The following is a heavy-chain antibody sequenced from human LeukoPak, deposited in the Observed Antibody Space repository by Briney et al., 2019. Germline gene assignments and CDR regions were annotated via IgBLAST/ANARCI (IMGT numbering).Heavy chain of an antibody. V-gene: IGHV3-11*04. CDR3: ARDSLLLWFGDGAFDI. D-gene: IGHD3-10*01. J-gene: IGHJ3*02. CDR2: ISSSSSTI. CDR1: GFTFSDYY. Sequence: GGSLRLSCAASGFTFSDYYMSWIRQAPGKGLEWVSYISSSSSTIYYADSVKGRFTISRDNAKNSLYLQMNSLRAEDTAVYYCARDSLLLWFGDGAFDIWGQGTMVTVSS.